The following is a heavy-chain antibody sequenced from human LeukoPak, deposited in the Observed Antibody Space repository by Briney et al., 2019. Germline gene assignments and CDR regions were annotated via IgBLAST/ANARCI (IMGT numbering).Heavy chain of an antibody. J-gene: IGHJ4*02. D-gene: IGHD3-10*01. V-gene: IGHV4-34*01. CDR3: ARRGVRGVKIDY. Sequence: SRVIISVDKSKNQFSLKLSSVTAADTAVYYCARRGVRGVKIDYWGQGTLVTVSS.